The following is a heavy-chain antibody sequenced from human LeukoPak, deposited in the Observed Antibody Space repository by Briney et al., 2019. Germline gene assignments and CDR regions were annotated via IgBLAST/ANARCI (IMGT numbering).Heavy chain of an antibody. CDR2: IWHDASAD. Sequence: PGRSLRLSCAASGVSFRTYGVHWVCQAPGKGLEWVAVIWHDASADFYGDSVRGRFSISRDDSRNTVYLQMDSLRADDTALYYCEKDHTGGWSGYFDYWGQGTLVTVSS. J-gene: IGHJ4*02. CDR1: GVSFRTYG. D-gene: IGHD6-19*01. V-gene: IGHV3-33*06. CDR3: EKDHTGGWSGYFDY.